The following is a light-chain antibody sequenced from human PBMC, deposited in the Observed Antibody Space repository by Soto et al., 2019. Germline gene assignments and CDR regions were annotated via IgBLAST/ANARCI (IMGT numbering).Light chain of an antibody. CDR2: KTS. Sequence: DIQMTRSPSTLSASVGDRVTITCRASESISNWLAWFQQKPGKAPKLLIHKTSTLESGVPSRFSGSGSGTEFTLTISSLQPDDFATYFCQQYSTYWSFGKGTKVEIK. CDR1: ESISNW. V-gene: IGKV1-5*03. J-gene: IGKJ1*01. CDR3: QQYSTYWS.